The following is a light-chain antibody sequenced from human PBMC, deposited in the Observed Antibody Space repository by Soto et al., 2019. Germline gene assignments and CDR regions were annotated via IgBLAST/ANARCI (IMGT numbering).Light chain of an antibody. CDR3: QTWGTGIHV. CDR1: SGHSSYA. V-gene: IGLV4-69*02. Sequence: QLVLTQSPSASASLGASVKLTCTRSSGHSSYAIAWHQQQPEKGPRYLMKLNSDGSHNKGDGIPDRFSGSSSGAERYLTISSLQSEDEADYYCQTWGTGIHVFGGGTKLTVL. J-gene: IGLJ2*01. CDR2: LNSDGSH.